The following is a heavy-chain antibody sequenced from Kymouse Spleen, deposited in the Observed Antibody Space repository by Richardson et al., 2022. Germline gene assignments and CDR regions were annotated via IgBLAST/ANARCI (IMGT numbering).Heavy chain of an antibody. Sequence: EVQLVESGGGLVKPGGSLRLSCAASGFTFSSYSMNWVRQAPGKGLEWVSSISSSSSYIYYADSVKGRFTISRDNAKNSLYLQMNSLRAEDTAVYYCARDIAVAGAFDIWGQGTMVTVSS. D-gene: IGHD6-19*01. CDR1: GFTFSSYS. CDR2: ISSSSSYI. V-gene: IGHV3-21*03. J-gene: IGHJ3*02. CDR3: ARDIAVAGAFDI.